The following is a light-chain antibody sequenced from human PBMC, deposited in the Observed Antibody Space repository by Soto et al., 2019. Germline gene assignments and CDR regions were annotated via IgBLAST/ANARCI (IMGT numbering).Light chain of an antibody. V-gene: IGLV3-21*02. Sequence: SCQLTQAPSVSVAPGQTYRMPCGGNNIGSKSVHWYQQKPGQAPVLVVYDDSDRPSGIPERFSGSNYGNTATLTMSRVEAGDEADYYCKVWDSSSDHSVFGTGTKVTVL. CDR2: DDS. CDR1: NIGSKS. J-gene: IGLJ1*01. CDR3: KVWDSSSDHSV.